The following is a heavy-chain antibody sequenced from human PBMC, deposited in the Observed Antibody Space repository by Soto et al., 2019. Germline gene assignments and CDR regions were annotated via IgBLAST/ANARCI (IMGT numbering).Heavy chain of an antibody. Sequence: GGSLRLSCAASGFTFSSYWMSWVRQAPGKGLEWVANIKQDGSEKYYVDSVKGRFTISRGNAKNSLYLQMNSLRAEDTAVYYCARDQYYYDSSASKKGGYYYYYGMDVCGQGPTVTVSS. CDR2: IKQDGSEK. D-gene: IGHD3-22*01. CDR1: GFTFSSYW. J-gene: IGHJ6*02. CDR3: ARDQYYYDSSASKKGGYYYYYGMDV. V-gene: IGHV3-7*01.